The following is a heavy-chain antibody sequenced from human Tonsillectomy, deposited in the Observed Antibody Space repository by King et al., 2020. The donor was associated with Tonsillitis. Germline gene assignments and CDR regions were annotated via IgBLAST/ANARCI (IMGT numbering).Heavy chain of an antibody. CDR3: VEDMATYYYESSGYPTCAP. V-gene: IGHV3-64D*06. CDR2: ISSNGGST. Sequence: VQLVESGGGLVQPGGSLRLSCSASGFTFSSYAMHWVRQAPGKGLEYVSSISSNGGSTYYADSVKGRFTTSRDNSKNTLYLQMSSLRAEDTAIHYCVEDMATYYYESSGYPTCAPWGEGTLVTVSS. J-gene: IGHJ5*02. D-gene: IGHD3-22*01. CDR1: GFTFSSYA.